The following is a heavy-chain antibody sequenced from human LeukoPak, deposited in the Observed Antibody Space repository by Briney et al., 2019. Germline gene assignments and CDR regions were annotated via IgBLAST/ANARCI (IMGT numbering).Heavy chain of an antibody. CDR3: ARDLSRQWLVMYYFDY. D-gene: IGHD6-19*01. Sequence: PGRSLRLSCAASGFTFSSYAMHWVRQAPGKGLEWVAVISYDGSNKYYADSVKGRFTISRDNSKNTLYLQMNSLRAEDTAVYYCARDLSRQWLVMYYFDYWGQGTLVTVSS. V-gene: IGHV3-30*04. J-gene: IGHJ4*02. CDR1: GFTFSSYA. CDR2: ISYDGSNK.